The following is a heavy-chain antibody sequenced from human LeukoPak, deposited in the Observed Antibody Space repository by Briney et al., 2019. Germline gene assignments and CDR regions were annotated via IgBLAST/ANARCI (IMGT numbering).Heavy chain of an antibody. CDR3: ARDRAGDPDY. CDR2: IYHSGST. J-gene: IGHJ4*02. V-gene: IGHV4-38-2*02. CDR1: GYSISSGYY. Sequence: PSETLSLTCTVSGYSISSGYYWGWIRQPPGKGLEWIGSIYHSGSTYYNPSLKSRVTISVDTSKNQFSLKLSSVTAADTAVYYCARDRAGDPDYWGQGTLVTVSS. D-gene: IGHD7-27*01.